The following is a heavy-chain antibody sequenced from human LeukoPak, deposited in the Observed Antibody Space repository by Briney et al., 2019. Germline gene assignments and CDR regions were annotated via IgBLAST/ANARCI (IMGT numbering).Heavy chain of an antibody. CDR3: AVLAAAGTNDY. CDR2: ISSSSSYI. D-gene: IGHD6-13*01. CDR1: GFTFSDFA. V-gene: IGHV3-21*01. Sequence: PGGSLRLSCAASGFTFSDFAMSWVRQAPGKGLEWVSSISSSSSYIYYADSVKGRFTISRDNAKNSLYLQMNSLRAEDTAVYYCAVLAAAGTNDYWGQGTLVTVSS. J-gene: IGHJ4*02.